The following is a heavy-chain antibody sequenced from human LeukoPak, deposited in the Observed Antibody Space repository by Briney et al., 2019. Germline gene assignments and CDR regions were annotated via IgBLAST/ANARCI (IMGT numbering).Heavy chain of an antibody. CDR3: ARGRGYCSSTSCQLADYYYYYYMDV. J-gene: IGHJ6*03. CDR2: INPNSGGT. V-gene: IGHV1-2*02. D-gene: IGHD2-2*01. CDR1: GYTFTGYY. Sequence: ASVKVSCKASGYTFTGYYMHWVRQAPGQGLEWMGWINPNSGGTNYAQKLQGRVTMTTDTSTSTAYMELRSLRSEDTAVYYCARGRGYCSSTSCQLADYYYYYYMDVWGKGTTVTISS.